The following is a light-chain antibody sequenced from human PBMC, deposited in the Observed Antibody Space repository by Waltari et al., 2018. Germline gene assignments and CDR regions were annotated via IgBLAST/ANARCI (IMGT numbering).Light chain of an antibody. CDR2: WAS. J-gene: IGKJ1*01. CDR3: QQYESSPRT. CDR1: KSVLHSSNNKNY. V-gene: IGKV4-1*01. Sequence: DIVMTQSPDSLAVSLGERATINCKSSKSVLHSSNNKNYLDWYKQKPGQPPKLIIYWASTRESGFPDRFSGSVSGTDFTLTITSLQAEDVAVYHCQQYESSPRTFGQGTKVEI.